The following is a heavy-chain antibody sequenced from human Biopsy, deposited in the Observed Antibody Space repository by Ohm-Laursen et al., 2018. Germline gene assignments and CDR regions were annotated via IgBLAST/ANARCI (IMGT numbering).Heavy chain of an antibody. Sequence: ASVKVSCKASGDAFLGYYLHWVRQAPGQGLEWMGWINPKSGGTHYLEKFRGRVTMTRDTSISTAYMEVSSLRSDDTAVYYCAINGNDFLTDYLKIDQWGQGTLVTVSS. J-gene: IGHJ4*02. CDR2: INPKSGGT. D-gene: IGHD3-9*01. CDR3: AINGNDFLTDYLKIDQ. V-gene: IGHV1-2*02. CDR1: GDAFLGYY.